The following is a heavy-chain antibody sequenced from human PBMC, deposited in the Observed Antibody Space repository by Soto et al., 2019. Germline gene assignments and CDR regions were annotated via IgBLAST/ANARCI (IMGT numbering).Heavy chain of an antibody. D-gene: IGHD3-9*01. J-gene: IGHJ5*02. CDR3: ARVTPNDILTGYPHNWFDP. CDR1: GGSISSGDYY. V-gene: IGHV4-30-4*01. CDR2: IYYSGST. Sequence: SETLSLTCTVSGGSISSGDYYWSWIRQPPGKGLEWIGYIYYSGSTYYNPSLKSRVTISVDTSKNQFSLKLSSVTAADTAVYYCARVTPNDILTGYPHNWFDPWGQGTLVTVSS.